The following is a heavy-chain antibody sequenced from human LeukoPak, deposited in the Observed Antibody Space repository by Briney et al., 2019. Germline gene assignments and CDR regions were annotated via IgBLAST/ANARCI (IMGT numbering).Heavy chain of an antibody. CDR1: GFTFSSYG. D-gene: IGHD3-22*01. CDR3: AKNGEKSYYDSSGYRHYYYMDV. V-gene: IGHV3-30*02. Sequence: GGSLRLSCAASGFTFSSYGMHWVRQAPGKGLEWVAFIRYDGSNKYYADSVKGRFTISRDNSKNTLYLQMNSLRAEDTAVYYCAKNGEKSYYDSSGYRHYYYMDVWGKGTTVTVSS. J-gene: IGHJ6*03. CDR2: IRYDGSNK.